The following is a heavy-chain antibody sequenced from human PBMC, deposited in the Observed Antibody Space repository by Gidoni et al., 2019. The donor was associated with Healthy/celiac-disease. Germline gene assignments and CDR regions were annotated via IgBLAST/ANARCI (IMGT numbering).Heavy chain of an antibody. CDR1: GGSISSYY. V-gene: IGHV4-59*01. CDR2: IYYSGST. CDR3: ARGALYCSGGSCYSSPMDV. J-gene: IGHJ6*04. Sequence: QVQLQESGPGLVKPSETLSLTCTVSGGSISSYYWSWIRQPPGKGLEWIGYIYYSGSTNYNPSLKSRVTISVDTSKNQFSLKLSSVTAADTAVYYCARGALYCSGGSCYSSPMDVWGKGTTVTVSS. D-gene: IGHD2-15*01.